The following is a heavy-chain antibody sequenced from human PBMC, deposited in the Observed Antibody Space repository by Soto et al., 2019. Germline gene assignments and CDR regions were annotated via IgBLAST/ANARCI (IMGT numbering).Heavy chain of an antibody. CDR2: ISDGVST. CDR1: GFRVTNIY. J-gene: IGHJ4*02. CDR3: ARDHGYGGYDF. Sequence: GSLRLSCAASGFRVTNIYMSWVRQAPGQGLEWVSTISDGVSTWYADSVTGRFTISRDNSKNTLYLEMNFLRADDTATYYCARDHGYGGYDFRGQGTQVTVSS. V-gene: IGHV3-53*01. D-gene: IGHD5-12*01.